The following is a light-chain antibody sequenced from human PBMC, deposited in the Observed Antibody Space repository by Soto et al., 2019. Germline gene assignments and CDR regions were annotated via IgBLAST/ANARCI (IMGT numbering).Light chain of an antibody. V-gene: IGKV1-5*01. CDR1: QSISNW. CDR3: QQYGSSPRT. J-gene: IGKJ1*01. Sequence: DIQMTQSPSTLSASVGDRFAVTCRASQSISNWLAWYQQKPGTAPKLLIYHASSLQSGVPSRFSGSGSGTDFTLTISRLEPEDFAVYYCQQYGSSPRTFGQGTKVDIK. CDR2: HAS.